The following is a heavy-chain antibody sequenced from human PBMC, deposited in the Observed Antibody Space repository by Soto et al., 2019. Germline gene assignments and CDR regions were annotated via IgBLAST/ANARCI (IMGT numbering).Heavy chain of an antibody. J-gene: IGHJ4*02. V-gene: IGHV3-30-3*01. CDR2: ISYDGSNK. Sequence: GGSLRLSCAASGFTFSSYAMHWVRQAPGKGLEWVAVISYDGSNKYYADSVKGRFTISRDNSKNTLYLQMNSLRAEDTAVYYCARETQYNWNYDYWGQGTLVTVSS. CDR1: GFTFSSYA. CDR3: ARETQYNWNYDY. D-gene: IGHD1-7*01.